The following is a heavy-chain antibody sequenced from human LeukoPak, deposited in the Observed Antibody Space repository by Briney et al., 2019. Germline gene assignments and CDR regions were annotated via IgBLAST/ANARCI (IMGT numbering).Heavy chain of an antibody. CDR3: AKDVYNWNFYFDY. D-gene: IGHD1-7*01. CDR2: ISACGYST. J-gene: IGHJ4*02. Sequence: PGGSLRLSCAACGFTFSSYAMSWVRQAPGKGLEWVSAISACGYSTYYADSVKGRFTISRDNSKKTLYLQMNSLRAEDTAIFYCAKDVYNWNFYFDYWGQGTLVTVSS. CDR1: GFTFSSYA. V-gene: IGHV3-23*01.